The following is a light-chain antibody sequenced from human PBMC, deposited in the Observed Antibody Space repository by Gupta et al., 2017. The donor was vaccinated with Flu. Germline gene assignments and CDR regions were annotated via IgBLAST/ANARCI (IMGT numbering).Light chain of an antibody. V-gene: IGLV2-14*01. CDR3: SSYTSSTTPV. CDR1: SNDVGGYSY. CDR2: EVT. Sequence: QSALTQPASVSASPGQSITISCTGTSNDVGGYSYVSWYQQRPGKAPELMIYEVTTRPSGVSNRVSGSKSGNTASLTIAGFQAEDEADYYCSSYTSSTTPVFGGGTELTVL. J-gene: IGLJ3*02.